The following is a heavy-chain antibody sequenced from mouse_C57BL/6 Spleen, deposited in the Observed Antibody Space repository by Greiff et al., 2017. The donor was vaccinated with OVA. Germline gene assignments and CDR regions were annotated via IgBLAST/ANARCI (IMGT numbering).Heavy chain of an antibody. D-gene: IGHD2-3*01. CDR3: ARRVGGYYFYAMDY. CDR2: IDPSDSYT. Sequence: VKLQQPGAELVRPGTSVKLSCKASGYTFTSYWMHWVKQRPGQGLEWIGVIDPSDSYTNYNQKFKGKATLTVDTSSSTAYMQLSSLTSEDSAVYYCARRVGGYYFYAMDYWGQGTSVTVSS. J-gene: IGHJ4*01. CDR1: GYTFTSYW. V-gene: IGHV1-59*01.